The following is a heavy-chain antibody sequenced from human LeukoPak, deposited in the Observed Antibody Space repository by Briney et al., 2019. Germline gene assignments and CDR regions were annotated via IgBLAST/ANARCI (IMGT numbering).Heavy chain of an antibody. CDR3: ARGLQRMGYYYYYYMDV. CDR2: IYHSGST. Sequence: PSQTLPLTCTVSGGSISSGGYYWSWIRQPPGKGLEWIGYIYHSGSTYYNPSLKSRVTISVDRSKNQFSLKLSSVTAADTAVYYCARGLQRMGYYYYYYMDVWGKGTTVTVSS. J-gene: IGHJ6*03. CDR1: GGSISSGGYY. V-gene: IGHV4-30-2*01. D-gene: IGHD5-24*01.